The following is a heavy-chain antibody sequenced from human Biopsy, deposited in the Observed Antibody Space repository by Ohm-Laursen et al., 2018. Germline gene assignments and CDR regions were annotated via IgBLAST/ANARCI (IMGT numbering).Heavy chain of an antibody. CDR2: ISRSSSTI. V-gene: IGHV3-48*01. CDR3: SGVRGYYFYGMDV. Sequence: GSLRLSCAASGFTFSNYRMNWVRQAPGKGLEWVSYISRSSSTIRYTDSVKGRLTISRDNAKNSQYLQMNSLRAEDTAVYYCSGVRGYYFYGMDVWGQGTTVTVSS. J-gene: IGHJ6*02. D-gene: IGHD3-16*01. CDR1: GFTFSNYR.